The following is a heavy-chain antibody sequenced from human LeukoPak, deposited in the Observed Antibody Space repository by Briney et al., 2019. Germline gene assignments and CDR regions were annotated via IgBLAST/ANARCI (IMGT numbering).Heavy chain of an antibody. V-gene: IGHV1-69-2*01. CDR3: ARAKHLWWNFDL. CDR1: GYTFTDYY. CDR2: VDPEDGET. Sequence: ASVKVSCKVSGYTFTDYYMHWVQQAPGKGLEWMGLVDPEDGETIYAEKFQGRVTMTTDTSTSTAYMELRSLRSDDTAVYYCARAKHLWWNFDLWGRGTLVTVSS. J-gene: IGHJ2*01.